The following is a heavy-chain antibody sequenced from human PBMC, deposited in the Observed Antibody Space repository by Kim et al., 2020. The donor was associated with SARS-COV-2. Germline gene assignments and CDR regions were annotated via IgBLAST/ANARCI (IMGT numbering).Heavy chain of an antibody. CDR2: ISYDGSNK. CDR3: ANIRMSANGYSSSWYYF. V-gene: IGHV3-30*18. D-gene: IGHD6-13*01. J-gene: IGHJ4*01. CDR1: GFTFSSYG. Sequence: GGSLRLSCAASGFTFSSYGMHWVRQAPGKGLEWVAVISYDGSNKYYADSVKGRFTISRDNSKNTLYLQMNSLRAEDTAVYYCANIRMSANGYSSSWYYF.